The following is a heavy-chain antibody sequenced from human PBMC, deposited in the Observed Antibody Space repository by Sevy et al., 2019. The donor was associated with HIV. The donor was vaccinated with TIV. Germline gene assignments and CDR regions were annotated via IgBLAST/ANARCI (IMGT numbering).Heavy chain of an antibody. CDR2: IKPNSGGT. CDR3: ARAPGGYCSAGSCPWFNP. D-gene: IGHD2-15*01. CDR1: GYTFTDYY. V-gene: IGHV1-2*02. J-gene: IGHJ5*02. Sequence: ASVKVSCKASGYTFTDYYMHWVRQAPGQGLEWMGWIKPNSGGTKYAQKFQDRVTMTRDTSISTAYMELSSLRSDDTAVYYCARAPGGYCSAGSCPWFNPWGQGTPVTVSS.